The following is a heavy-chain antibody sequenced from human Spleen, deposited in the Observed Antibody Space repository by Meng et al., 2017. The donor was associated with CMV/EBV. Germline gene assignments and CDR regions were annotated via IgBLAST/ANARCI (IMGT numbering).Heavy chain of an antibody. Sequence: GESLKISCKGSGYSFTSYWIGWVRQMPGKGLEWMGIIYPGDSDTRYSPSFQGQVPISADKSISTAYLQWSSLKASDTAMYYCARHSSSSGLANYGMDVWGQGTTVTVSS. J-gene: IGHJ6*02. CDR2: IYPGDSDT. V-gene: IGHV5-51*01. CDR1: GYSFTSYW. D-gene: IGHD6-6*01. CDR3: ARHSSSSGLANYGMDV.